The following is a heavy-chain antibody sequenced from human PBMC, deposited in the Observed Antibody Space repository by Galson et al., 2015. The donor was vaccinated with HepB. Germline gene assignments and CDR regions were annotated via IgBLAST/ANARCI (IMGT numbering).Heavy chain of an antibody. CDR2: IYSGCST. D-gene: IGHD3-22*01. Sequence: SMRLSCAASGLTVSSNYMRWVRQAPGKGLEWVSVIYSGCSTYYADSVKGRFTISRDNSKNTLYLQMNSLSAEDTAVYYCARDGGGLLLRSWGQGTLVTVSS. V-gene: IGHV3-53*01. CDR1: GLTVSSNY. J-gene: IGHJ5*02. CDR3: ARDGGGLLLRS.